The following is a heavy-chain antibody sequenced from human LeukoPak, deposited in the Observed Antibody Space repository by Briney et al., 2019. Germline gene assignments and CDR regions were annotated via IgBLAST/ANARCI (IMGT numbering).Heavy chain of an antibody. J-gene: IGHJ4*02. Sequence: SETLSLTCTVSGGSISSYYWGWIRQPPGKGLEWIGSIYYSGSTYYNPSLKSRVTISVDTSKNQFSLKLSSVTAADTAEYYCARDLADYGDYFDYWGQGTLVTVSS. V-gene: IGHV4-39*07. D-gene: IGHD4-17*01. CDR2: IYYSGST. CDR1: GGSISSYY. CDR3: ARDLADYGDYFDY.